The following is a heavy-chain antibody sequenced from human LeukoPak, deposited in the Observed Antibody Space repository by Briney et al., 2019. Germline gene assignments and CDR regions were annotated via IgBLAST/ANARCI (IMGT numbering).Heavy chain of an antibody. CDR1: GGSISSGGYY. J-gene: IGHJ6*03. CDR3: ARAWGYCSSTSCRTIGYYMDV. CDR2: IYYSGST. Sequence: SQTLSLTCTVSGGSISSGGYYWSWIRQHPGKGLEWIGYIYYSGSTYYNPSLKSRVTKSVDTSNNQFSLRLSSVTAADTAVYYCARAWGYCSSTSCRTIGYYMDVWGKGTTVTVSS. V-gene: IGHV4-31*03. D-gene: IGHD2-2*01.